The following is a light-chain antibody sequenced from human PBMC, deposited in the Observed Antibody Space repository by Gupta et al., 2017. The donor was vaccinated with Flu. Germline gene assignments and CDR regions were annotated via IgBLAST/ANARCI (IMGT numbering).Light chain of an antibody. V-gene: IGKV3-11*01. CDR3: QLRNNWPSLT. J-gene: IGKJ5*01. CDR1: QNVQNY. CDR2: DTF. Sequence: ATLSLSPGERATLSCRASQNVQNYLAWYQQKPGQAPRLLMYDTFNRATGIPGRFSGSGSGTDFSLTISSREPEDFAFYYCQLRNNWPSLTFGQGTRLEI.